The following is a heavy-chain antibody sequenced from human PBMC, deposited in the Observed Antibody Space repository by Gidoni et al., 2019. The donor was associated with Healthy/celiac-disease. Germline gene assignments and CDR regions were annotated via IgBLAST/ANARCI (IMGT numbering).Heavy chain of an antibody. V-gene: IGHV1-69*01. Sequence: QVQLVQSGAVVKKPWPSVNVSCTASGGPFRSYAISWVRQAPGQGLEWMGGIIPIFGTANYAQKFQGRVTITADESTSTAYMERSSLRAEDTAVYYGASGKAWGQGTLVTVSS. D-gene: IGHD1-26*01. CDR3: ASGKA. CDR2: IIPIFGTA. CDR1: GGPFRSYA. J-gene: IGHJ5*02.